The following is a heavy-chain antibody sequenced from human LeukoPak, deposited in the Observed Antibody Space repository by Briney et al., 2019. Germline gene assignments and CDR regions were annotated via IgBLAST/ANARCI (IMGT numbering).Heavy chain of an antibody. J-gene: IGHJ5*02. D-gene: IGHD2-2*01. CDR1: GGSISSYY. V-gene: IGHV4-59*01. CDR3: AREYFQYQLLSVHWFDP. CDR2: IYYSGST. Sequence: SETLSLTCTVSGGSISSYYWSWIRQPPGEGLEWIGYIYYSGSTNYNPSLKSRVTISVDTSKNQFSLKLSSVTAADTAVYYCAREYFQYQLLSVHWFDPWGQGTLVTVSS.